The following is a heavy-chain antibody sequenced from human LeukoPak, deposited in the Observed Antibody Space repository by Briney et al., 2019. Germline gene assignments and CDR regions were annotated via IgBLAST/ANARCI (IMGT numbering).Heavy chain of an antibody. D-gene: IGHD4-17*01. J-gene: IGHJ4*02. V-gene: IGHV1-69*04. CDR2: IIPILGIA. CDR3: ARASTVTKSYFDC. CDR1: GGTFSSYA. Sequence: SVKVSCKASGGTFSSYAISWVRQAPGQGLEWMGRIIPILGIANYAQKFQGRVTITADKSTSTAHMELSSLRSEDTAVYYCARASTVTKSYFDCWGQGTLVTVSS.